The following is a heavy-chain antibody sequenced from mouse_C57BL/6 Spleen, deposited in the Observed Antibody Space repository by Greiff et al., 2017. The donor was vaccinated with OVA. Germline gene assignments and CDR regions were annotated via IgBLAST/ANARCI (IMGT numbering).Heavy chain of an antibody. J-gene: IGHJ2*01. CDR3: ASLDSFFFDY. V-gene: IGHV3-6*01. D-gene: IGHD3-2*01. CDR2: ISYDGSN. Sequence: DVQLQESGPGLVKPSQSLSLTCSVTGYSITSGYYWNWIRQFPGNKLEWMGYISYDGSNNYNPSLKNRISITRDTSKNQFFLKLNSVTTEDTATYYCASLDSFFFDYWGQGTTLTVSS. CDR1: GYSITSGYY.